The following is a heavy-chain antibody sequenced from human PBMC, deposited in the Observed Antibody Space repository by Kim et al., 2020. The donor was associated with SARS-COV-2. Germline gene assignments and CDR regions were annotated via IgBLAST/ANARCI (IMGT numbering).Heavy chain of an antibody. Sequence: GGSLRLSCAASGFTFNTYWMTWVRQAPGKGLEWVANIKEDEGEQYYVESVKGRFTVSRDNAKNSLYLQMNSLRGEDTAVYYCARDGASGSDLRRHDYWGQGTLVTVSS. V-gene: IGHV3-7*03. CDR1: GFTFNTYW. CDR2: IKEDEGEQ. D-gene: IGHD5-12*01. J-gene: IGHJ4*02. CDR3: ARDGASGSDLRRHDY.